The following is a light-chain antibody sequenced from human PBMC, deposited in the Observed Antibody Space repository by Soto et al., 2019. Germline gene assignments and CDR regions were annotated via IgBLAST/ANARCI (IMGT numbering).Light chain of an antibody. CDR1: QTISSW. V-gene: IGKV1-5*03. Sequence: DIQMTQSPSTLSASVGDRVTITCRAGQTISSWLAWYQQKPGKAPKLLIYEASTLQSGVPSRFSGGGSGTDFTLTISSLQPDDFASYYCQEYSNCPWTFGHRTKVEIK. CDR3: QEYSNCPWT. J-gene: IGKJ1*01. CDR2: EAS.